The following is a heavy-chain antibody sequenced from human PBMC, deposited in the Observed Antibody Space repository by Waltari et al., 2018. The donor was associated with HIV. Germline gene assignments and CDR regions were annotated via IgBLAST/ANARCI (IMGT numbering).Heavy chain of an antibody. CDR2: VWYDGTNK. J-gene: IGHJ4*02. CDR3: ARDLQATVAVDYFDF. Sequence: QVQLVESGGGMVQPGGSLRPSCAATGFRFGDSARHWVRQAPGKGLEWVAVVWYDGTNKYYADSVKGRFLISRDNSKRTLYLQMNHLTAEDTAVYYCARDLQATVAVDYFDFWGQGTLVTVSS. V-gene: IGHV3-33*01. CDR1: GFRFGDSA.